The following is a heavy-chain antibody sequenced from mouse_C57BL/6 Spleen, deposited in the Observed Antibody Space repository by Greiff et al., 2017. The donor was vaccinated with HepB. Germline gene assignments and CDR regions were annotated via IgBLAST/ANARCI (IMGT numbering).Heavy chain of an antibody. J-gene: IGHJ1*03. Sequence: VQLQQPGAELVRPGSSVKLSCKASGYTFTSYWMHWVKQRPIQGLEWIGNIDPSDSETHYNQKFKDKATLTVDKSSSTAYMQLSSLTSEDSAVYYCAREGGDGYYDRGYFDVWGTGTTVTVSS. CDR2: IDPSDSET. CDR3: AREGGDGYYDRGYFDV. D-gene: IGHD2-3*01. CDR1: GYTFTSYW. V-gene: IGHV1-52*01.